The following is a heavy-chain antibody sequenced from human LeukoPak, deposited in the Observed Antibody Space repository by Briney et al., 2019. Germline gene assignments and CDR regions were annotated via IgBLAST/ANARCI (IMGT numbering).Heavy chain of an antibody. CDR1: GGSISSGSYY. Sequence: SETLSLTCTVSGGSISSGSYYWSWIRQPAGKGLEWIGRIYTSGSTNYNPSLKSRVTISVDTSKNQFSLKLSSVTAADTAVYYCARDRNYYDSSGYYPFDYWGQGTLVTASS. CDR2: IYTSGST. CDR3: ARDRNYYDSSGYYPFDY. V-gene: IGHV4-61*02. D-gene: IGHD3-22*01. J-gene: IGHJ4*02.